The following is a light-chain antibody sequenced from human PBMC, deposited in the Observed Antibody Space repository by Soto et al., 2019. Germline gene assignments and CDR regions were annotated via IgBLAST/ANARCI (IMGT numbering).Light chain of an antibody. CDR3: QQSYSTLFT. CDR2: AAS. J-gene: IGKJ3*01. CDR1: QSISSY. V-gene: IGKV1-39*01. Sequence: DIQMTQSPSSLSASVGDRVTITCRASQSISSYLNWYQQKPGKAPKLLIYAASTLQSGVPSRFSGSGSGTDFTLTIGSLQPEDFATYYCQQSYSTLFTFGPGTKVYIK.